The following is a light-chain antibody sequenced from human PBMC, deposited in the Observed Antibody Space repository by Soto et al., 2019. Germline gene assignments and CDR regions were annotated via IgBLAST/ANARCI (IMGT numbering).Light chain of an antibody. V-gene: IGKV1-9*01. CDR1: QSIRSY. J-gene: IGKJ5*01. Sequence: DIQMTQSPSSLSASVGDRVTITCRASQSIRSYLNWYQQTPGKAPKLLIYAAFTLQSGVRSRFSGSGSGTEFTLTISRLQPEDFATYYCQQLNSYTITFGQGTRLEIK. CDR3: QQLNSYTIT. CDR2: AAF.